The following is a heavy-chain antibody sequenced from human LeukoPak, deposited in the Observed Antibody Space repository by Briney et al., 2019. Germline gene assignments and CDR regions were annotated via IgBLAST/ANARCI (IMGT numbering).Heavy chain of an antibody. CDR3: TTVSPGGLSLDY. Sequence: GGSLRLSCAASGFTFNDAWMNWVRQGSGKGLEWVGRIKSKTDGGTTDYAAPVKGRFTISRDDSKHTLYLQMNTLKTEDTAVYYCTTVSPGGLSLDYWGQGTLVTVSS. D-gene: IGHD3-10*01. J-gene: IGHJ4*02. V-gene: IGHV3-15*01. CDR1: GFTFNDAW. CDR2: IKSKTDGGTT.